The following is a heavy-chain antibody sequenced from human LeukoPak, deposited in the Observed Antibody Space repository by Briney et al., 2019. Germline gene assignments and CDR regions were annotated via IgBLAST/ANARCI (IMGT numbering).Heavy chain of an antibody. CDR1: GGSFSGYY. CDR3: ARGAPRYGGNSFSLY. D-gene: IGHD4-23*01. J-gene: IGHJ4*02. V-gene: IGHV4-34*01. CDR2: INHSGST. Sequence: SETLSLTCAVYGGSFSGYYWSWIRQPPGKGLEWIGEINHSGSTNYNPSLKSRVTISVDTSKNQFSLRLSSVTAADTAVYYCARGAPRYGGNSFSLYWGQGTLVTVSS.